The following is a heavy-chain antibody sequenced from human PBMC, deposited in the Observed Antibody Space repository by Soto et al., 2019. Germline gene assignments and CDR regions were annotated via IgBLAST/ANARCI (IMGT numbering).Heavy chain of an antibody. CDR1: GVTFSSYT. CDR2: IIPILGIA. CDR3: ARSDYGGNFDY. Sequence: GASVKVSCKASGVTFSSYTISWVRQAPGQGLEWMGRIIPILGIANYAQKFQGRVTITADKSTSTAYMELSSLRSEDTAVYYCARSDYGGNFDYWGQGTLVTVSS. V-gene: IGHV1-69*02. J-gene: IGHJ4*02. D-gene: IGHD4-17*01.